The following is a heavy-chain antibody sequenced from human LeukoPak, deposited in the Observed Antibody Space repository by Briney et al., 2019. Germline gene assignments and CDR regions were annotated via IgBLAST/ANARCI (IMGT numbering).Heavy chain of an antibody. CDR3: AKGGGGYYWPPFDY. V-gene: IGHV3-30*18. D-gene: IGHD3-22*01. CDR2: ISDDGRTT. CDR1: GFTFNSYG. Sequence: GGSLRLSCAASGFTFNSYGIHWVRQAPGKGLEWVAVISDDGRTTYYADSVKGRFTISRDNSKNTLYLQMNSLRAEDTALYYCAKGGGGYYWPPFDYWGQGTLVTVSS. J-gene: IGHJ4*02.